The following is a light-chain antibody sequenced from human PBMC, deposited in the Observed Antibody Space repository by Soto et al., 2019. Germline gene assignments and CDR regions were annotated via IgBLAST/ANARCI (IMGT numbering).Light chain of an antibody. CDR3: QQLNSYPV. Sequence: DIPLTQSPSFLSASVGDRVTITCRASQGISSYLAWYQQKPGKAPKLLIYAASTLQGGVPSRFSGSGSGTEFTLTISSLQPEDFATYYCQQLNSYPVFGDGTKVDI. J-gene: IGKJ3*01. CDR1: QGISSY. CDR2: AAS. V-gene: IGKV1-9*01.